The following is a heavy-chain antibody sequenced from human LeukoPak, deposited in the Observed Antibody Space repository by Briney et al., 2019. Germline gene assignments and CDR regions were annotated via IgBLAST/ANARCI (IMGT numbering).Heavy chain of an antibody. CDR3: ALEWDCSSTSCYLLDY. Sequence: GGSLRLSCAASGFAFSRYGMHWLRQAPGTGLEWVAVMWYDGSNEAYADSVRGRFTISRDNSKNTLYLQMNSLRAEDTAVYYCALEWDCSSTSCYLLDYWGQGTLVTVSS. J-gene: IGHJ4*02. D-gene: IGHD2-2*01. CDR2: MWYDGSNE. CDR1: GFAFSRYG. V-gene: IGHV3-33*01.